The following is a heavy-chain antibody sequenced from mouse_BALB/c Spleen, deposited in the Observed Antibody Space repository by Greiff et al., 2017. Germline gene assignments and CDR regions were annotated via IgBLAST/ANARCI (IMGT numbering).Heavy chain of an antibody. CDR1: GYSITSGYY. CDR2: ISYDGSN. Sequence: VKLQESGPGLVKPSQSLSLTCSVTGYSITSGYYWNWIRQFPGNKLEWMSYISYDGSNNYNPSLKNRISITRDTSKNQFFLKLNSVTTEDTATYYCARDQGYDGFAYWGQGTLVTVSA. J-gene: IGHJ3*01. CDR3: ARDQGYDGFAY. V-gene: IGHV3-6*02. D-gene: IGHD2-2*01.